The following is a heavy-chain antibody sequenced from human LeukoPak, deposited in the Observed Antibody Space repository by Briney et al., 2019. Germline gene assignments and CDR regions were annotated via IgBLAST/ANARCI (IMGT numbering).Heavy chain of an antibody. CDR3: ARKTAGGLRYFGPTGAFDI. CDR1: DGSLSGSC. Sequence: SETLSLTCAVFDGSLSGSCLSWIRQLPGKGLEWIGEISDSGTTNNNPSLKNRVTISVDPSKNQFSLKLSSVTAADTAVYYCARKTAGGLRYFGPTGAFDIWGQGTMVTVSS. V-gene: IGHV4-34*01. CDR2: ISDSGTT. D-gene: IGHD3-9*01. J-gene: IGHJ3*02.